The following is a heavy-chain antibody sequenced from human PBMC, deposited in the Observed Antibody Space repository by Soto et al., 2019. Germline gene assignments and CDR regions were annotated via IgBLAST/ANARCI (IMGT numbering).Heavy chain of an antibody. CDR2: ISAYNGNT. J-gene: IGHJ4*02. Sequence: QVQLVQSGAEVKKPGASVKVSCKTSGYTFTNFGLSWVRQAPGQGLEWMGWISAYNGNTNYAQNFQGRVTMTTDTSSSTAYMELRSLRSDDPAVYYWARGGTPIDYGGQGTLVTVSS. CDR1: GYTFTNFG. D-gene: IGHD3-16*01. CDR3: ARGGTPIDY. V-gene: IGHV1-18*01.